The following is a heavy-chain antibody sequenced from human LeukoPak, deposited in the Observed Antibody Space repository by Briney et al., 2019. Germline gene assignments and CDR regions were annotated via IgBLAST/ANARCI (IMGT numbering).Heavy chain of an antibody. CDR3: ARVKAYSYGYQDMDY. Sequence: PGGSLRLSCAASGFTFSSYAMHWVRQAPGKGLEWVAVISYDGSNKYYADSVKGRFTISRDNSKNTLCLQMNSLRAEDTAVYYCARVKAYSYGYQDMDYWGQGTLVTVSS. CDR2: ISYDGSNK. CDR1: GFTFSSYA. D-gene: IGHD5-18*01. J-gene: IGHJ4*02. V-gene: IGHV3-30*04.